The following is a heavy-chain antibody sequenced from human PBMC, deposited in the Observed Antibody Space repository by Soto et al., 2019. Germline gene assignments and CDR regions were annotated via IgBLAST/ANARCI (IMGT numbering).Heavy chain of an antibody. J-gene: IGHJ5*02. D-gene: IGHD3-16*01. CDR2: IYWDDDK. Sequence: QITVKESGPTLVKPKQTLTLTCTFSGFSLTTRGVGVGWIRQPPGKAMECLALIYWDDDKRYSPSLQSRLSITKDTSKNQVVLTMTNVDPVDTATYYCAHIPNYYQYDWYDPWGQGTLVSVSS. CDR1: GFSLTTRGVG. V-gene: IGHV2-5*02. CDR3: AHIPNYYQYDWYDP.